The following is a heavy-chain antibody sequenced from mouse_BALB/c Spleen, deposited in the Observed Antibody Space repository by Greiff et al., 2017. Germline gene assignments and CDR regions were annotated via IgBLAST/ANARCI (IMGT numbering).Heavy chain of an antibody. CDR2: ISSGGSYT. J-gene: IGHJ4*01. V-gene: IGHV5-6-4*01. CDR3: SRDKGSTMITGGAMDY. D-gene: IGHD2-4*01. Sequence: DVMLVESGGGLVKPGGSLKLSCAASGFTFSSYTMSWVRQTPEKRLEWVATISSGGSYTYYPDSVKGRFTISRDNAKNTLYLQMSSLKSEDTAMYYCSRDKGSTMITGGAMDYWGQGTSVTVSS. CDR1: GFTFSSYT.